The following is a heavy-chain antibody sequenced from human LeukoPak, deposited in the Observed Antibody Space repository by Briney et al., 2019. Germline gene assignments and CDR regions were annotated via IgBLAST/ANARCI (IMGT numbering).Heavy chain of an antibody. J-gene: IGHJ5*02. CDR1: GFTFKNYW. CDR2: IRYDGSSA. Sequence: GESLRLSCATSGFTFKNYWMSWLRQAPGKGLVWVSRIRYDGSSATYAESVKGRFTISRDNARNTLYLQMNSLGVDDTGVYYCAKSDWFDPCGRGILVTVSS. V-gene: IGHV3-74*01. CDR3: AKSDWFDP.